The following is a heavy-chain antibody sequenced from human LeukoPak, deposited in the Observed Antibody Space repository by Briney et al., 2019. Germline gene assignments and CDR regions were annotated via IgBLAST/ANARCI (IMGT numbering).Heavy chain of an antibody. CDR2: IGGSDGGT. Sequence: QPGGSLRLSCAASGFTFSNYNMAWVRQAPGKGLEWVSAIGGSDGGTHYADSVRGRFTISRDNSKNTLYLQMNSLRAEDTAVYYCAKARGEQNGGSNYWGQGTQVIVSS. CDR1: GFTFSNYN. CDR3: AKARGEQNGGSNY. J-gene: IGHJ4*02. D-gene: IGHD2-15*01. V-gene: IGHV3-23*01.